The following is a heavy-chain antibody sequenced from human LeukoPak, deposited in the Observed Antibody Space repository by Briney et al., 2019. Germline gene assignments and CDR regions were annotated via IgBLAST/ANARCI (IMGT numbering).Heavy chain of an antibody. CDR3: ARDPSGWYYFDY. D-gene: IGHD6-19*01. J-gene: IGHJ4*02. Sequence: SETLSLTCTVSGGSISSSSYYWGWIRQPPGKGLEWIGSIYYSGSTYYNPSLKSRVTISVDTSKNQFSLKLSSVTAADTAVYYCARDPSGWYYFDYWGQGTLVTVSS. V-gene: IGHV4-39*02. CDR1: GGSISSSSYY. CDR2: IYYSGST.